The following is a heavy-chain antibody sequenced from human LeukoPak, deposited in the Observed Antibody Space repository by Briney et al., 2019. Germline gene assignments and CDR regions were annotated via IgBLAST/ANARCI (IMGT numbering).Heavy chain of an antibody. D-gene: IGHD3-3*01. CDR2: ISGSGGST. Sequence: GGSLRLSCAASGFTFSSYAMSWVRQAPGKGLEWVSAISGSGGSTYYADSVKGRFTISRDNSKNTLYLQMNSLRAKDTAVYYCAKVRGEYYDFWSGYYPGDYWGQGTLVTVSS. CDR3: AKVRGEYYDFWSGYYPGDY. V-gene: IGHV3-23*01. J-gene: IGHJ4*02. CDR1: GFTFSSYA.